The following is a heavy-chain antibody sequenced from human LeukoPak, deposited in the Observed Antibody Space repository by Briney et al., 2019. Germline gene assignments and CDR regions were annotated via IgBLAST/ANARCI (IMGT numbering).Heavy chain of an antibody. J-gene: IGHJ6*03. D-gene: IGHD6-6*01. V-gene: IGHV1-2*02. Sequence: GASVKVSCKASGYTFTGYYMHWVRQAPGQGLEWMGWINPNSGGTNYAQKFQGRVTMTRDTSISTAYMEVNRLRSDDTAVYYCARDPVVRDIAARHQLPYYYYYMDVWGKGTTVTVSS. CDR3: ARDPVVRDIAARHQLPYYYYYMDV. CDR2: INPNSGGT. CDR1: GYTFTGYY.